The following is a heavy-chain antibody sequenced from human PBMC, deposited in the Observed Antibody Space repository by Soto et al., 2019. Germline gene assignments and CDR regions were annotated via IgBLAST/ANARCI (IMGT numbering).Heavy chain of an antibody. J-gene: IGHJ4*02. D-gene: IGHD3-22*01. V-gene: IGHV4-30-2*01. CDR1: GGYIISGDYC. Sequence: TLSLTCTVSGGYIISGDYCWSWIRKPPGKGLEWIGYIYHSGSTYYNPSLKSRVTISVDRSKNQFSLKLSSVTAADTAVYYCARRDYFDSRGFFDYWGQGTLVTVSS. CDR2: IYHSGST. CDR3: ARRDYFDSRGFFDY.